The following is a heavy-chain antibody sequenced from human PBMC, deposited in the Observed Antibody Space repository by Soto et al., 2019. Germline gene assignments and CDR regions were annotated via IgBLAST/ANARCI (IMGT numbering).Heavy chain of an antibody. J-gene: IGHJ6*02. CDR3: AKSTITPDYYSSGMYV. Sequence: GGSLRLSCATSGFTFSSYGMHWVRQAPGKGLEWVAVISYDGSNKYYADSVKGRFTISRDNSKNTLYLQMNSLRAEDTAVYYCAKSTITPDYYSSGMYVWGQGPTVTVSS. V-gene: IGHV3-30*18. CDR2: ISYDGSNK. D-gene: IGHD5-12*01. CDR1: GFTFSSYG.